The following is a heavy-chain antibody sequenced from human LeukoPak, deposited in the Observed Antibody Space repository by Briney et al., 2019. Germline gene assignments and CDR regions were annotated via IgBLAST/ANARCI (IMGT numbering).Heavy chain of an antibody. D-gene: IGHD1-1*01. V-gene: IGHV4-39*01. CDR2: IYYHENT. J-gene: IGHJ4*02. CDR3: ARRAYSTAYWKHFDS. CDR1: GGSISGSTDY. Sequence: SETLSLTCTVSGGSISGSTDYWGWIRQAPGKGLEWIGSIYYHENTYYNSSLKSRVTISVDTSKNQFSLKLNSVTAADTAVYFCARRAYSTAYWKHFDSWGQGTLVTVSS.